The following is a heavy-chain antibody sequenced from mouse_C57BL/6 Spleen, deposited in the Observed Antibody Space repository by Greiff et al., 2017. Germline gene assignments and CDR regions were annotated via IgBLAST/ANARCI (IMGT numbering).Heavy chain of an antibody. CDR2: IYPGDGDT. V-gene: IGHV1-82*01. Sequence: VQLQQSGPELVKPGASVKISCKASGYAFSSSWMNWVKQRPGKGLEWIGRIYPGDGDTNYNGKFKGKATLTADKSASTAYMQLSSLTSEDSAVYYFARNCDVGAMDYWGQGTSVTVSS. D-gene: IGHD4-1*01. CDR1: GYAFSSSW. J-gene: IGHJ4*01. CDR3: ARNCDVGAMDY.